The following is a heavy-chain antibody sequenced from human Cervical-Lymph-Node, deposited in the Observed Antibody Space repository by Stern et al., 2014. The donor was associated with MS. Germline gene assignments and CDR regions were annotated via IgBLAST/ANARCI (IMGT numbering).Heavy chain of an antibody. V-gene: IGHV5-51*01. J-gene: IGHJ4*02. CDR3: ARQRYFDY. CDR2: IFPGGSDF. Sequence: VQLVESGPEVKRPGESLKISCQASGYTFTSYWIGWVRQMPGKGRDGIGIIFPGGSDFRYSPSFQGQVTISAEKPSSTAYLQWNNLKASDTAIYYCARQRYFDYWGQGTLVTVSS. CDR1: GYTFTSYW.